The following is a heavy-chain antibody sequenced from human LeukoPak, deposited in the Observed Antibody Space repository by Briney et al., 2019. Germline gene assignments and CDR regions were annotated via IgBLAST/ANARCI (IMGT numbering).Heavy chain of an antibody. J-gene: IGHJ3*02. D-gene: IGHD2-8*02. CDR1: GGTFSSYA. CDR3: ARAWWSTGDDAFDI. Sequence: SVKVSCKASGGTFSSYAISWVRQAPGQGLEWMGGIIPIFGTANYAQKFQGRVTITTDESTSTAYMELGSLRSEDTAVYYCARAWWSTGDDAFDIWGQGTMVTVSS. V-gene: IGHV1-69*05. CDR2: IIPIFGTA.